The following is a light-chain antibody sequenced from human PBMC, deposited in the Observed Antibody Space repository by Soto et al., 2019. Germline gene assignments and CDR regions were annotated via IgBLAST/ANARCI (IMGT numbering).Light chain of an antibody. V-gene: IGLV2-8*01. CDR2: ELA. Sequence: QSALTQPPSASGSPGQSVTIPCTGTSSDVGAYDHVSWYQQHPGKAPKLIIYELAKRPAGVPDRFSGSKSGNTASLTASGLQAEDEADYFCSSDAGDHNYVFGTGTKVTVL. CDR3: SSDAGDHNYV. J-gene: IGLJ1*01. CDR1: SSDVGAYDH.